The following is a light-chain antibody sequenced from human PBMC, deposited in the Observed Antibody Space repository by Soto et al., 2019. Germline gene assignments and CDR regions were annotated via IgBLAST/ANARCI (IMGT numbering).Light chain of an antibody. Sequence: EIVLTQSPGTLSLSPGERATLSCRASQSVSSSYLAWYKQKPGQAPRLLIYGASSRATGIPDRFSGSGSGTDFTLTINRLEPEDFAVYYCQQYGSSPRTFGQGTKVEIK. J-gene: IGKJ1*01. CDR1: QSVSSSY. CDR2: GAS. CDR3: QQYGSSPRT. V-gene: IGKV3-20*01.